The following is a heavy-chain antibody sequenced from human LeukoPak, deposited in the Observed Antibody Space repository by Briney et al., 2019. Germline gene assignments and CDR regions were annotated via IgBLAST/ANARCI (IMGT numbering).Heavy chain of an antibody. D-gene: IGHD3-10*01. J-gene: IGHJ4*02. Sequence: SRTLSLTXTVSGGSISSGDYYWSWIRQPPGRGLEWIGYIYYSGSTYYNPSLKSRVTISVDTSKNQFSLKLSSVTAADTAVYYCARDTMVRGIWIGIGLDYWGQGTLVTVSS. CDR2: IYYSGST. CDR3: ARDTMVRGIWIGIGLDY. V-gene: IGHV4-30-4*08. CDR1: GGSISSGDYY.